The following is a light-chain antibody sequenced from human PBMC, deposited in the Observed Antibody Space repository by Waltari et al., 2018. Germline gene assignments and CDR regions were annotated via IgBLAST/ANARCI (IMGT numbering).Light chain of an antibody. CDR2: EVS. V-gene: IGLV2-14*01. J-gene: IGLJ2*01. Sequence: QSALTQPASVSGSPGQSLTISCPGTRSDVGGYNYVSWYQQHPGKAPKLMIYEVSHRPSGVSNRFSGSKSGNTASLTISGLQAEDEADYYGSSYTSSSHVVFGGGTKLTVL. CDR3: SSYTSSSHVV. CDR1: RSDVGGYNY.